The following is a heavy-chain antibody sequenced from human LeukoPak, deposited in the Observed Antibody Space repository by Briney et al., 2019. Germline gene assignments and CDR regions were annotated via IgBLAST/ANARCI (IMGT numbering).Heavy chain of an antibody. Sequence: PSETLSLTCTVSGGSISSGSYYWSWIRQPAGKGLEWIGRIYTSGSTHYNPSLKSRVTISVDTSKNQFSLKLSSVTAADTAVYYCARAAMGNYYYYYYMDVWGKGTTVTVSS. J-gene: IGHJ6*03. CDR3: ARAAMGNYYYYYYMDV. CDR1: GGSISSGSYY. D-gene: IGHD2-2*01. V-gene: IGHV4-61*02. CDR2: IYTSGST.